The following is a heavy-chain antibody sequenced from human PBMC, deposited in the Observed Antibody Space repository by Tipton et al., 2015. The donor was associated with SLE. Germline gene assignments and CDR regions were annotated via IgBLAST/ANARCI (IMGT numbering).Heavy chain of an antibody. CDR2: IYYSGST. D-gene: IGHD3-10*01. CDR1: GGSISSSSYY. V-gene: IGHV4-39*07. J-gene: IGHJ5*02. Sequence: TLSLTCTVSGGSISSSSYYWGWIRQPPGKGLEWIGSIYYSGSTYYNPSLKSRVTISVDSSKNQFSLRLSSVTAADTAMYYCASEFGATRRGAWFDPWGQGTLVTVSS. CDR3: ASEFGATRRGAWFDP.